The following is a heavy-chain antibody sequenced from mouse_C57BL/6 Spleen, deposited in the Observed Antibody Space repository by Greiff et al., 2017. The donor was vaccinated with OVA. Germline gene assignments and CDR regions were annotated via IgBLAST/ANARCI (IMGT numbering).Heavy chain of an antibody. CDR1: GYTFTSYW. Sequence: QVQLKQPGAELVKPGASVKMSCKASGYTFTSYWITWVKQRPGQGLEWIGDIYPGSGSTNYNEKFKSKATLTVDTSSSTAYMQLSSLTSEDSAVYYCARKVDGYFDVWGTGTTVTVSS. V-gene: IGHV1-55*01. CDR2: IYPGSGST. CDR3: ARKVDGYFDV. J-gene: IGHJ1*03. D-gene: IGHD1-1*01.